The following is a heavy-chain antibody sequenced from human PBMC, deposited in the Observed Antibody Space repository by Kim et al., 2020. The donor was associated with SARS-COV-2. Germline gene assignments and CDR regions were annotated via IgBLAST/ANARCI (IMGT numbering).Heavy chain of an antibody. J-gene: IGHJ4*02. CDR2: THGPGTTS. D-gene: IGHD1-26*01. V-gene: IGHV3-23*01. Sequence: GGSLRLSCAASGFTFSSYAMTWVRQAPGKGLEWVSTTHGPGTTSYNRDSVKGRLTIYRDNSRGTLYLQMNNLRAEDTAIYYCARRRDGYYPIDSWGQGTLVTVS. CDR3: ARRRDGYYPIDS. CDR1: GFTFSSYA.